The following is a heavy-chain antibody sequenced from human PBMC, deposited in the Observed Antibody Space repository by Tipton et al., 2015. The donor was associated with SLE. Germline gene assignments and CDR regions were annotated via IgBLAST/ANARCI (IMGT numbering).Heavy chain of an antibody. D-gene: IGHD3-16*01. Sequence: SGFTFNSYGIHWVRQAPGKGLEWVSGISARGFTYYADSVKGRFTISRDNSKNTQFLQMNTLRAEDTAVYYCVKGGGYLDCWGQGTLVTVSS. J-gene: IGHJ4*02. CDR2: ISARGFT. CDR3: VKGGGYLDC. V-gene: IGHV3-23*01. CDR1: GFTFNSYG.